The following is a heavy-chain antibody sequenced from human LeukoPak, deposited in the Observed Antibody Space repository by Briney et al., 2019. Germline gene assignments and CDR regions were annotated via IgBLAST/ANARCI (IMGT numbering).Heavy chain of an antibody. Sequence: GGSLRLSCAGSGFPFAAFSAHWVRQAPGKGLEWVSSISSGDGGYIYYADSVRGRFTISRDNAEDSVYLQMKSLRAEDTAVYYCARGNAPLPFDYWGQGTPVTVSS. J-gene: IGHJ4*02. V-gene: IGHV3-21*01. CDR1: GFPFAAFS. CDR3: ARGNAPLPFDY. D-gene: IGHD2-2*01. CDR2: ISSGDGGYI.